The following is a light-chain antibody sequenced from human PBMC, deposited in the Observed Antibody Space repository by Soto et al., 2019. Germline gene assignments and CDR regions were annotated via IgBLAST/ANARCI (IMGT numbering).Light chain of an antibody. CDR1: QTINNN. V-gene: IGKV3-15*01. CDR3: QQSGSSPIT. Sequence: VMTQAPATLSVSPGERATLSCRASQTINNNVAWYQLKDGQVPRLVIYGASTRATDIPARFSGSGSGTEFTLTISSLQSEDFAVYYCQQSGSSPITFGQGTRLEI. J-gene: IGKJ5*01. CDR2: GAS.